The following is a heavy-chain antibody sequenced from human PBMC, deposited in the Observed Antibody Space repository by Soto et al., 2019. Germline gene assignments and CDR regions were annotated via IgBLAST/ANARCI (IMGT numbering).Heavy chain of an antibody. CDR1: GFTFSGYT. J-gene: IGHJ4*02. D-gene: IGHD5-12*01. CDR2: ISYNGGKR. V-gene: IGHV3-30-3*01. CDR3: ARDNIGYGPAFDY. Sequence: GGSLRLSSVATGFTFSGYTVHWVRQAPGKGLEWVTLISYNGGKRYYADSVKGRFSISRDNSKDTVYLQMDSLKTEDTGLYYCARDNIGYGPAFDYWGQGTLVTVSS.